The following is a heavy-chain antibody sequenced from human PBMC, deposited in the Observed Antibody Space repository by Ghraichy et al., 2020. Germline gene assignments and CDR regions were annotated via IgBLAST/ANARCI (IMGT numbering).Heavy chain of an antibody. CDR1: GFTFSSYV. V-gene: IGHV3-23*01. CDR2: ISGSGDST. CDR3: AKGIAAGTSTISYYYNGMDV. D-gene: IGHD6-13*01. Sequence: GVLRLSCAASGFTFSSYVLSWVRQAPGKGLEWVSAISGSGDSTYYPDSVKGRFTISRDNSKNTLYLQMNSLRVEDTAVYYCAKGIAAGTSTISYYYNGMDVWGQGSTVTVSS. J-gene: IGHJ6*02.